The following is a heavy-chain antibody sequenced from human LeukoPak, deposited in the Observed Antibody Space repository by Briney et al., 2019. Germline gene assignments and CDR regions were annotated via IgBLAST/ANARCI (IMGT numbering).Heavy chain of an antibody. Sequence: PGGSLRLSCAASGFTFSSYEMNWVRQAPGKGLEWVSYISSSSSTIYYADSVKGRFTISRDNAKNSLYLQMDSLRAEDTAVYYCARGPSSPLTHWGQGTLVTVSS. J-gene: IGHJ4*02. CDR2: ISSSSSTI. CDR3: ARGPSSPLTH. D-gene: IGHD6-6*01. V-gene: IGHV3-48*03. CDR1: GFTFSSYE.